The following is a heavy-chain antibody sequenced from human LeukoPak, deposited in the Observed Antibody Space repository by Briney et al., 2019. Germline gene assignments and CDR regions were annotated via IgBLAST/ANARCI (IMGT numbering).Heavy chain of an antibody. V-gene: IGHV3-21*01. CDR1: GFTFSSYS. D-gene: IGHD3-10*01. CDR2: ISSSSSYI. Sequence: GGSLRLSCAASGFTFSSYSMNWVRQAPGKGLEWVSSISSSSSYIYYADSVKGRFTISRDNAKNSLYLQMNSLRAEDTAVYYCARAEGFGELFRTVDYWGQGTLVTVSS. CDR3: ARAEGFGELFRTVDY. J-gene: IGHJ4*02.